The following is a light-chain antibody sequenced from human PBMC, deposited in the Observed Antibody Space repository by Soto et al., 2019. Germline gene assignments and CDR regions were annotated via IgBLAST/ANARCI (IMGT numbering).Light chain of an antibody. CDR1: QSVSSSY. CDR2: GAS. V-gene: IGKV3-20*01. Sequence: EIVLTQSPGTLSLSPGERATLSCRASQSVSSSYLAWYQQKPGQAPRLLIYGASSRATGIPDRFSGSGSGTDVTLTISRLEPEDFAVYYCQQYGTSPFTFGPGTKVYIK. CDR3: QQYGTSPFT. J-gene: IGKJ3*01.